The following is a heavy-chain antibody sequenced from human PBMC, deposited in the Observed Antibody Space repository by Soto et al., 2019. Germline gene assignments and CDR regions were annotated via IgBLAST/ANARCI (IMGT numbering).Heavy chain of an antibody. CDR3: ARGRPDGMDV. CDR1: GFTFGSYW. J-gene: IGHJ6*02. Sequence: EVQLVESGGGLVQPGGSLRVSCAASGFTFGSYWMHWVRQAPGKGLVWVSRIDSDGSSTTYADSAKGRFTTSRDNAKNTLDLQMSSLRGDDTSVYYCARGRPDGMDVWGQWTTVTVSS. CDR2: IDSDGSST. V-gene: IGHV3-74*01.